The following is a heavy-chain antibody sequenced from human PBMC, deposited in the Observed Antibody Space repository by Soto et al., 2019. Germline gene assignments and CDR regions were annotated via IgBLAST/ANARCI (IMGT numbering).Heavy chain of an antibody. Sequence: ASVKVSCKACGYTFTSYAMHWVRQAPGQRLEWMGWINAGNGNTKYSQKFQGRVTITRDTSASTAYMELSSLRSEDTAVYYCARGRYCSSTSCWTYYYYGMDVWGQGTTVTVSS. CDR3: ARGRYCSSTSCWTYYYYGMDV. CDR1: GYTFTSYA. V-gene: IGHV1-3*01. J-gene: IGHJ6*02. D-gene: IGHD2-2*01. CDR2: INAGNGNT.